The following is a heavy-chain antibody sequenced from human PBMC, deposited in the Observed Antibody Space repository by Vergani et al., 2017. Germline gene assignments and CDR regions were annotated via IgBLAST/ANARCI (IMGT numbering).Heavy chain of an antibody. CDR1: GFTFSSYA. J-gene: IGHJ6*03. CDR3: AKHGGYSGYGPHPIDPPYYYDYMDV. CDR2: ISGSGGST. V-gene: IGHV3-23*01. D-gene: IGHD5-12*01. Sequence: EVQLLESGGGLVQPGGSLRLSCAASGFTFSSYAMSWVRQAPGKGLEWVSAISGSGGSTYYADSVKGRFTISRDNSKNTLYLQMNSLRAEDTAVYYCAKHGGYSGYGPHPIDPPYYYDYMDVWGKGTTVTVSS.